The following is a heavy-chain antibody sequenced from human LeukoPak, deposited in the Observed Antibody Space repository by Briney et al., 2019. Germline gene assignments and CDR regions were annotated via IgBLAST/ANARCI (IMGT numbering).Heavy chain of an antibody. V-gene: IGHV4-4*07. CDR3: AIRAGYSNENEYWFDP. Sequence: SETLSLTCTVSGGSISSYYWSWIRQPAGKGLEWIGRIYTSGSTNYNPSLKSRVTISVDTSKNQFSLKLSSVTAADTAVYYCAIRAGYSNENEYWFDPWGQGTLVTVSS. J-gene: IGHJ5*02. CDR1: GGSISSYY. D-gene: IGHD6-13*01. CDR2: IYTSGST.